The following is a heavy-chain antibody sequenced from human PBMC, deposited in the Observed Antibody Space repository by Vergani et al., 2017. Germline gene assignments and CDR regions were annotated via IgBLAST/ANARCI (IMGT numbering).Heavy chain of an antibody. J-gene: IGHJ4*02. CDR3: ARSANYYLHSRDHPRDYYFDY. CDR2: IYYDGST. CDR1: GDSIRGTNW. Sequence: QVQLQESGPGLVKPPGTLSITCTVSGDSIRGTNWWTWVRQSPGKGLEWIGEIYYDGSTNYNPSLKSRVSISVDKSKKQFSLHLSSVTAADTAVYLCARSANYYLHSRDHPRDYYFDYWGRGTLVTVSS. D-gene: IGHD3-22*01. V-gene: IGHV4-4*01.